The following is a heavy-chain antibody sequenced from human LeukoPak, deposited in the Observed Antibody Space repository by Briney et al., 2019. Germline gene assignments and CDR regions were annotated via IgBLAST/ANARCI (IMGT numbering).Heavy chain of an antibody. CDR3: ARRNVGTWWSFDP. V-gene: IGHV3-7*01. D-gene: IGHD2-15*01. Sequence: GGSLRLSCEASRFTFSNYWMSWVRQAPGKGLEWVANIKDDGSQKNYIDSVKGRFTISRDNAKASLFLQMNSLSSEDTAVYYCARRNVGTWWSFDPWGQGTLVTVSS. CDR1: RFTFSNYW. J-gene: IGHJ5*02. CDR2: IKDDGSQK.